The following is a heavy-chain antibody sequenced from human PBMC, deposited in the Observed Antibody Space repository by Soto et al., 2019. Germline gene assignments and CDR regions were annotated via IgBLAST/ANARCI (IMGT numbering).Heavy chain of an antibody. V-gene: IGHV3-74*01. J-gene: IGHJ4*02. CDR2: INSDGSST. CDR3: VRTSLVVAAATREDY. D-gene: IGHD2-15*01. Sequence: GGSLRLSCAASGFTFSNAWMHWVRQAPGKGLVWVSRINSDGSSTSYADSVKGRFTISRDNAKNTLYLQMNSLRAEDTAVYYCVRTSLVVAAATREDYWGQGTLVTVSS. CDR1: GFTFSNAW.